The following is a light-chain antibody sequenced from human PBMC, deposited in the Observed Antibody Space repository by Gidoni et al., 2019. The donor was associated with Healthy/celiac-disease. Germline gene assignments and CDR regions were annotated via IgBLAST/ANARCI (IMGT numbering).Light chain of an antibody. CDR3: QQYGASPYT. J-gene: IGKJ2*01. V-gene: IGKV3-20*01. Sequence: ETVLTQSPDTLSLSPGEKATLSCRASQSISTTFLAWYHQKPGQAPRLLIYGASSRATGIPDRFSGSGSGTDFTLTINRLEPEDFAVYWCQQYGASPYTFGQGTKLEIK. CDR2: GAS. CDR1: QSISTTF.